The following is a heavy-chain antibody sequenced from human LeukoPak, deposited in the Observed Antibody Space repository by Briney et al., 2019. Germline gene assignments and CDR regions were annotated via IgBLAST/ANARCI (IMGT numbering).Heavy chain of an antibody. Sequence: SETLSLTCGVSGYSINTGYYWGWIRQPPGTGMVWIGTITHSGTTYYNPSLKSRVTISVDRSNNQFSVKLTSVIAADTAVYYCARGSSGWSYFDHWGQGTLVTVSS. CDR1: GYSINTGYY. CDR3: ARGSSGWSYFDH. CDR2: ITHSGTT. D-gene: IGHD6-19*01. J-gene: IGHJ4*02. V-gene: IGHV4-38-2*01.